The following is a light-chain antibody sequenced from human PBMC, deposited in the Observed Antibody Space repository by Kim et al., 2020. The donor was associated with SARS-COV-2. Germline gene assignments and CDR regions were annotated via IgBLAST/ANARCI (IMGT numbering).Light chain of an antibody. CDR2: GAS. J-gene: IGKJ2*01. Sequence: PGDRAAFTCRASQSISSNLAWYQQNPGQAPRLLIYGASTRATGIPARFSGSGSGTEFTLTISSLQSEDFAVYYCQQYNNWPPAYTFGQGTKLEI. V-gene: IGKV3-15*01. CDR1: QSISSN. CDR3: QQYNNWPPAYT.